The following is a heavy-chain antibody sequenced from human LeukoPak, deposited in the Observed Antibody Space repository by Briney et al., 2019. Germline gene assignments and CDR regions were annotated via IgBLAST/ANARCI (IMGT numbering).Heavy chain of an antibody. D-gene: IGHD6-13*01. V-gene: IGHV3-7*01. J-gene: IGHJ4*02. CDR2: IKQDGSEK. Sequence: GGSLRLSCAASGFTFSSYWMSWVRQAPGKGLEWVANIKQDGSEKYYVDSVKGRFTISRDNAKNSLYLQMNSLRAEDTAVYYCAKGRSSWRGYFDYWGQGTLVTVPS. CDR1: GFTFSSYW. CDR3: AKGRSSWRGYFDY.